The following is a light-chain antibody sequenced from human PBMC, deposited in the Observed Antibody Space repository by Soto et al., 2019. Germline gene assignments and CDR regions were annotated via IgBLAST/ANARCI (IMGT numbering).Light chain of an antibody. CDR1: QGISNY. CDR2: AGS. CDR3: QNYNSAPST. J-gene: IGKJ5*01. V-gene: IGKV1-27*01. Sequence: DIQMTQSPSSLSASVGDSVTITFRASQGISNYLAWYQQKPGKVPKLLIYAGSTLQSGVPSRFSGSGSGTDFTLTISSLQPEHVATYYCQNYNSAPSTFGQGTRLEIK.